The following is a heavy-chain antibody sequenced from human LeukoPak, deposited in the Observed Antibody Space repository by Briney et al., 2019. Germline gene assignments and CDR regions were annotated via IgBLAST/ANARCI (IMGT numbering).Heavy chain of an antibody. D-gene: IGHD3-3*01. Sequence: VASVKVSCKASGYTFTSFYIHCVRQAPGQGLEWMGGIIPIFGTTNYAQKFQGRITLTADESTSTAYMELTSLRSEDTAVYYCAREYVVWSGSSFDYWGQGTLVTVSS. CDR2: IIPIFGTT. CDR3: AREYVVWSGSSFDY. J-gene: IGHJ4*02. CDR1: GYTFTSFY. V-gene: IGHV1-69*13.